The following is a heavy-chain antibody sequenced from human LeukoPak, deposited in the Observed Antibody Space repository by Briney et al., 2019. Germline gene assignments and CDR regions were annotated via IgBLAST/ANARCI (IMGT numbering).Heavy chain of an antibody. V-gene: IGHV3-21*01. D-gene: IGHD2-15*01. CDR3: AQAAPVRGYYYYMDV. CDR2: ISSSSSYI. CDR1: GFTFSSYS. Sequence: PGGSLRLSCAASGFTFSSYSMNWVRQAPGKGLEWVSSISSSSSYIYYADSVKGRFTISRDNAKNSLYLQMNSLRAEDTAVYYCAQAAPVRGYYYYMDVWAKGPRSPSP. J-gene: IGHJ6*03.